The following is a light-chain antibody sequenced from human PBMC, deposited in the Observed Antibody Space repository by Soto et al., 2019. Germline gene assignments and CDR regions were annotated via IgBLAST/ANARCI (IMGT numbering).Light chain of an antibody. CDR1: SSDVGGYKY. CDR3: SSYTSTSTLL. Sequence: QSVLTQPASVSGSPGQSITISCTGTSSDVGGYKYVSWYQQYPGKAPKLMIYEVNYRPSGVSNRFSGSKSGNTASLTISGLQAEDEADYYCSSYTSTSTLLFGGGTKVTVL. V-gene: IGLV2-14*01. J-gene: IGLJ2*01. CDR2: EVN.